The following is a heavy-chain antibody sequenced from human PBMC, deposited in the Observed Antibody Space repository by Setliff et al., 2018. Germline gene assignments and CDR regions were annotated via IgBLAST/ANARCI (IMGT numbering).Heavy chain of an antibody. V-gene: IGHV4-39*01. D-gene: IGHD5-12*01. J-gene: IGHJ4*02. CDR2: IYYSGST. Sequence: PSETLSLTCTVSGGSISSSSYYWGWIRQPPGKGLEWIGSIYYSGSTYYNPSLKSRVTISVDTSKNQFSLKLGSVTAADTAVYYCARLGYRGGAKRHYFDYWGQGTLVTVSS. CDR3: ARLGYRGGAKRHYFDY. CDR1: GGSISSSSYY.